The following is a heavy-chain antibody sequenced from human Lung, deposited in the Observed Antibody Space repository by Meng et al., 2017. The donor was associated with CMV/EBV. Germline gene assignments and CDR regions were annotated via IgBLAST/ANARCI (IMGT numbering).Heavy chain of an antibody. CDR3: ARDPYATGWAG. CDR2: IYHSGGT. V-gene: IGHV4-4*02. D-gene: IGHD6-19*01. J-gene: IGHJ4*02. CDR1: GGSISISTW. Sequence: QVQLRESGPGLVKPSGTLSLTCAVSGGSISISTWWSWVRQPPGKGLEWIGEIYHSGGTNYNPSLRGRVTISLDKSKNQFSLTLRSVTAADTAVYYCARDPYATGWAGWGQGTLVTVSS.